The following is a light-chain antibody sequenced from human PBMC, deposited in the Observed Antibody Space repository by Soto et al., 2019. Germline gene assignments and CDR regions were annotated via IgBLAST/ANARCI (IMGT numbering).Light chain of an antibody. V-gene: IGLV2-14*01. CDR2: EVT. CDR3: SSFTSVSSQVV. CDR1: SSDVGGDY. J-gene: IGLJ3*02. Sequence: QSALTQPASVSGSPGQSITISCTGTSSDVGGDYVSWYQQHPGKAPRLIIYEVTNRPSGVSSRFSGSKAGNTDSLTISGLQAEAEADYYCSSFTSVSSQVVFGGGTQLTV.